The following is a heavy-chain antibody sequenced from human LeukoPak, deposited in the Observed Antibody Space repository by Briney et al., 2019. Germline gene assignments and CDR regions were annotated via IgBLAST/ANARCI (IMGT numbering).Heavy chain of an antibody. J-gene: IGHJ4*02. CDR1: GGSGGSFSNHG. CDR2: IIPIFGSP. CDR3: ASYPGRGSSTNLQYYFDY. V-gene: IGHV1-69*13. Sequence: SVKVSCKASGGSGGSFSNHGINWVRQAPGHGREWMGSIIPIFGSPNYAQNFRGRMSISADESTSTAYMELSSLRSEDTAVYYCASYPGRGSSTNLQYYFDYWGQGTLVTVSS. D-gene: IGHD2-2*01.